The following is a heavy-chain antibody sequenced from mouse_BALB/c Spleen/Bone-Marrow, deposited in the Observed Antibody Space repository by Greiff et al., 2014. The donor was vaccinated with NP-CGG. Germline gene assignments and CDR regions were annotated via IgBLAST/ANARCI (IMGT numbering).Heavy chain of an antibody. CDR1: GYTFTEYT. CDR2: INPNIGGT. J-gene: IGHJ3*01. Sequence: EVNLVESGPELVKPGASVKISCKTSGYTFTEYTIHWVKQSHGKSLEWIGNINPNIGGTTYNQKFKGKATLTVDMSSSTAYMDLRSLTSEDSAVYYCARGRFAYWGQGTLVTVSA. CDR3: ARGRFAY. V-gene: IGHV1-18*01.